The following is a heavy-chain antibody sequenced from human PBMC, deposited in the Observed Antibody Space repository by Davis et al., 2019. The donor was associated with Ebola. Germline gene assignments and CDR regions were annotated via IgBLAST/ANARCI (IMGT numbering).Heavy chain of an antibody. CDR1: GYTFNSHG. V-gene: IGHV1-18*01. CDR3: ARGRNGGWDFDY. J-gene: IGHJ4*02. CDR2: ISDYNGHT. Sequence: ASVKVSCKASGYTFNSHGISWVRQAPGQGLEWMAWISDYNGHTNYAQKFQGRLTLTTDTSTSTAYMELRSLTSDDTAEYYCARGRNGGWDFDYWGQGTLVTVSS. D-gene: IGHD6-19*01.